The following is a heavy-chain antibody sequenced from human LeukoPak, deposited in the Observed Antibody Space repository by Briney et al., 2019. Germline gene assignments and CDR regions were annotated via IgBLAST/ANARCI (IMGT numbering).Heavy chain of an antibody. CDR3: ARRSDDAFDI. J-gene: IGHJ3*02. CDR2: IYPGDSST. CDR1: GYTFSSYW. Sequence: GESLKISCKASGYTFSSYWIAWVRQRPGKGLEWMGIIYPGDSSTRYSPSFQGQVTISADKSISTAYLQWSSLKASDTAMYYCARRSDDAFDIWGQGTMVTVSS. V-gene: IGHV5-51*01.